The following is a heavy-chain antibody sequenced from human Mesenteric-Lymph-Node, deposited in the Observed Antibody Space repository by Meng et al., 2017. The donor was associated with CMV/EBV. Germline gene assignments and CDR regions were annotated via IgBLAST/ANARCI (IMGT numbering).Heavy chain of an antibody. CDR3: ARDQLEGRFDP. D-gene: IGHD1-1*01. J-gene: IGHJ5*02. CDR1: GGSVSSGSYY. V-gene: IGHV4-61*01. Sequence: CTGSGGSVSSGSYYWSWIRQHPGKGLEWIRYIYYSGRTNYNPSPKSRVTISVDTSKNQFSLKLSSVTAADTAVYYCARDQLEGRFDPWGQGTLVTVSS. CDR2: IYYSGRT.